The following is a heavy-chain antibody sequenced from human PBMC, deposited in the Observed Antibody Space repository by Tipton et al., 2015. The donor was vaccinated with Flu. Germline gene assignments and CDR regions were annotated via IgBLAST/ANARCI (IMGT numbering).Heavy chain of an antibody. CDR1: GGSFSGYY. Sequence: TLSLTCAVYGGSFSGYYWTWIRQPPGKGLEWIGEINHSGTTNYNPSLKSRVTVSVDTSKNQFSLKLSSVTAADTAVYYCARDLTGDYDFWSGHGGFDPWGQGTLVTVSS. CDR3: ARDLTGDYDFWSGHGGFDP. CDR2: INHSGTT. V-gene: IGHV4-34*01. J-gene: IGHJ5*02. D-gene: IGHD3-3*01.